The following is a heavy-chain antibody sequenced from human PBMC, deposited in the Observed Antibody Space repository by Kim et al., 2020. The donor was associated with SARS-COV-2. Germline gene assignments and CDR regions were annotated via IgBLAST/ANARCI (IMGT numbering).Heavy chain of an antibody. D-gene: IGHD5-12*01. CDR3: AREGYSGYDRWFDP. J-gene: IGHJ5*02. Sequence: GSVKGRLTTSEDNAKNSLYLQMNSRRAEDTAVYYCAREGYSGYDRWFDPWGQGTLVTVSS. V-gene: IGHV3-21*01.